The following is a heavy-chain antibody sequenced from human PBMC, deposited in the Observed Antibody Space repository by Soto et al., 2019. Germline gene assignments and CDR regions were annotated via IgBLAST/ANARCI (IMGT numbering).Heavy chain of an antibody. D-gene: IGHD2-21*01. CDR2: ISYHGTDT. CDR3: VRGNPPYCGGGRPPLYIDY. J-gene: IGHJ4*02. Sequence: PEWSLRLSCSASGFTFSNYAVNWVRQAPGKGLEGVTIISYHGTDTHYAESVKGRFTISRDNSKNTLYLQMDSLRIEDTAVYFCVRGNPPYCGGGRPPLYIDYSGQG. V-gene: IGHV3-30-3*01. CDR1: GFTFSNYA.